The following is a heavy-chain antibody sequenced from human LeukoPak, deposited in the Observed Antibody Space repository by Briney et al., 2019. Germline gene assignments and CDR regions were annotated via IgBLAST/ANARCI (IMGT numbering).Heavy chain of an antibody. CDR3: AKDQSVCYYGSGSYLTDY. V-gene: IGHV3-23*01. CDR1: GFTFSSYA. CDR2: ISGSGGST. D-gene: IGHD3-10*01. Sequence: GGSLRLSCAASGFTFSSYAMSWVRQAPGKGLEWVSAISGSGGSTYYADSVKGRFTISRDNSKNTLYLQMNSLRAEDTAVYYCAKDQSVCYYGSGSYLTDYWGQGTLVTVSS. J-gene: IGHJ4*02.